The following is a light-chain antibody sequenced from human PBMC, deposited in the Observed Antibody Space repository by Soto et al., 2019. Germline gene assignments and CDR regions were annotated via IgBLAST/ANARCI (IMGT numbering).Light chain of an antibody. J-gene: IGKJ1*01. CDR3: QQYNNWPWT. CDR1: QSVSSSY. CDR2: GAS. V-gene: IGKV3D-15*01. Sequence: SVLTQSPATLSLSPGERATLSCSASQSVSSSYLAWYQQKPGQAPRLLIYGASTRATGVPARFSGSGSGTEFTLTISSLQSEDFAIYYCQQYNNWPWTFGQGTKVDIK.